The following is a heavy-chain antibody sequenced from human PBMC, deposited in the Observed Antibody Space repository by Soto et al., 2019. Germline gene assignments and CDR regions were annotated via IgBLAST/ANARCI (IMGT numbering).Heavy chain of an antibody. CDR1: GYNFPAFW. V-gene: IGHV5-10-1*01. J-gene: IGHJ5*01. Sequence: GESLKLSCKASGYNFPAFWIHWVRQRPGKGLEWLGKIDPSDSYTNYSPSFEGHVTISTDNSITTAYLHWSSLRASDTALYFCARVHKNWFDSWAQGTMVTVSS. CDR2: IDPSDSYT. CDR3: ARVHKNWFDS.